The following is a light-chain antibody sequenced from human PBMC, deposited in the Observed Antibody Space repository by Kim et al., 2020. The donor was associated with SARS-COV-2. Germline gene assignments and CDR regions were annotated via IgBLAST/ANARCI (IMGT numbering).Light chain of an antibody. J-gene: IGKJ3*01. Sequence: SPGYSATLPCRTSQSISNNYLAWYQQRPGQAPRLLIYGASRRVTGIPDRFSGSGSGTDFTLTISRLEPEDFAVYYCQQYGSSLLTFGPGTKVDIK. CDR3: QQYGSSLLT. CDR1: QSISNNY. CDR2: GAS. V-gene: IGKV3-20*01.